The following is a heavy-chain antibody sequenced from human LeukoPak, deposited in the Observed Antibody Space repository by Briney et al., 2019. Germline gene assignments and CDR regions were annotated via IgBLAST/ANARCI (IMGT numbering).Heavy chain of an antibody. J-gene: IGHJ5*02. D-gene: IGHD2-21*02. Sequence: ASVQVSCQASGYTFTSYGISWVRQPPGKGLAGMGCINAYNGNTNYAQKLQGRVTMTTNTSTSTTYMELRSLRSDDTAVYYCALHVLLFGWRNWFDPWGQGTLVTVSS. CDR3: ALHVLLFGWRNWFDP. CDR1: GYTFTSYG. V-gene: IGHV1-18*04. CDR2: INAYNGNT.